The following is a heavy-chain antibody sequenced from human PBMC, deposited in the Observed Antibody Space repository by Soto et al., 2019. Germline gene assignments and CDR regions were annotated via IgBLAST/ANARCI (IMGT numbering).Heavy chain of an antibody. CDR3: PRTQRATVTDNIFDF. CDR1: GFTLSNHA. J-gene: IGHJ4*02. D-gene: IGHD4-17*01. Sequence: GGSLRLSCTASGFTLSNHAMSWVRQAPGKGLEWVSVIGGSDGSTYYADSVGGRFTISRDNSKNTLYLQMSSLRAEDTAVYYCPRTQRATVTDNIFDFWGPGTLVTVSS. V-gene: IGHV3-23*01. CDR2: IGGSDGST.